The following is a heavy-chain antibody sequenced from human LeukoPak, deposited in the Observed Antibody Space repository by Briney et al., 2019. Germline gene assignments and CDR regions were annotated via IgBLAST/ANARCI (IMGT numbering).Heavy chain of an antibody. CDR1: GYTFTSYY. CDR3: AKDGLWSGITGGHFDY. Sequence: ASVKVSCKASGYTFTSYYMHWVRQAPGQGLEWMGIINPSGGSTSYAQKFQGRVTMTRDTSTSTVYMELSSLRSEDTAVYYCAKDGLWSGITGGHFDYWGQGTLVTVSS. D-gene: IGHD3-3*01. J-gene: IGHJ4*02. V-gene: IGHV1-46*01. CDR2: INPSGGST.